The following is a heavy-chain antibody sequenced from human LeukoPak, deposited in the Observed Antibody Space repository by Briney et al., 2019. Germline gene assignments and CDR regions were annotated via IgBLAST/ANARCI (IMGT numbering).Heavy chain of an antibody. Sequence: PGGSLRLSCAASGFTFSSYGMSWVRQAPGKGLEWVSSISGSSTDIYYVDSVKGRFTISRDNAKNSVFLQINNLRAEDTAIYYCARRGYHDSSGYDYWGQGTLVTVSS. J-gene: IGHJ4*02. D-gene: IGHD3-22*01. V-gene: IGHV3-21*06. CDR1: GFTFSSYG. CDR2: ISGSSTDI. CDR3: ARRGYHDSSGYDY.